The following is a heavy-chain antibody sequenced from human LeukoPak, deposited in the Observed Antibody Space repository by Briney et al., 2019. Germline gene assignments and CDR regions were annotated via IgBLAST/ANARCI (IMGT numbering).Heavy chain of an antibody. CDR1: GYSISSGYY. Sequence: SETLSLTCAVSGYSISSGYYWGWIRQPPGKGLEWIGSIYHSGSTYYNPSLKSRVTISVDTSKNQFSLKLSSVTAADTAVYYCARQLIWDIPPDAFDIWGQGTMVTVSS. CDR2: IYHSGST. J-gene: IGHJ3*02. CDR3: ARQLIWDIPPDAFDI. V-gene: IGHV4-38-2*01. D-gene: IGHD2-15*01.